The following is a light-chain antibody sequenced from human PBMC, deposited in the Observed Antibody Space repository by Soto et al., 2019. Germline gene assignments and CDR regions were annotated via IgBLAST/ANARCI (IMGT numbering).Light chain of an antibody. CDR1: QSVSSN. CDR3: QQYGSSPLT. J-gene: IGKJ4*01. CDR2: GAS. V-gene: IGKV3-15*01. Sequence: EIVMTHSPATLSVSPGERATLSCRPSQSVSSNLAWYQQTPGQAPRLLIYGASTRATGIPARFSGSVSGTDFTLTINRLEPEDFAMYYCQQYGSSPLTFGGGTKVDIK.